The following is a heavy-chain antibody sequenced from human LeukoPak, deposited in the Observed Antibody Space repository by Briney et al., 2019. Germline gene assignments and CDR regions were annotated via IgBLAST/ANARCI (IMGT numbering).Heavy chain of an antibody. Sequence: GGSLRLSCAASGFTFSSYAMSWVRQAPGKGLEWVAVISYDGSNKYYADSVKGRFTISRDNSKNTLYLQMNSLRAEDTAVYYCAKDRCSGGSCSYDQGLDYWGQGTLVTVSS. CDR2: ISYDGSNK. V-gene: IGHV3-30*18. CDR3: AKDRCSGGSCSYDQGLDY. CDR1: GFTFSSYA. D-gene: IGHD2-15*01. J-gene: IGHJ4*02.